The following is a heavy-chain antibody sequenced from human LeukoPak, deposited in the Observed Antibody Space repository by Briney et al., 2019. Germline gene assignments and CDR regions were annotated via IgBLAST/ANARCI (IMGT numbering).Heavy chain of an antibody. CDR2: INHSGST. V-gene: IGHV4-34*01. J-gene: IGHJ4*02. CDR3: ARRTWGSGAGYFDF. CDR1: GGSFSDYY. Sequence: PSETLSLTCAVYGGSFSDYYWTWIRQPPGKGLEWIGEINHSGSTNYSPSLKNRVTIPVDTSKSQFSLKLTSVTAADTAEYYCARRTWGSGAGYFDFWGQGTLVTVSS. D-gene: IGHD7-27*01.